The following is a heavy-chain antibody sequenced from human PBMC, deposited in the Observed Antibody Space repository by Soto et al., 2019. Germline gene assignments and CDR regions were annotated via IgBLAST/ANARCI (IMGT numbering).Heavy chain of an antibody. J-gene: IGHJ4*02. CDR1: GGTFSSYT. CDR2: IIPMFGTT. Sequence: QVQLVQSGAEVKKPGSSVKVSCKASGGTFSSYTLNWVRQAPGPGLEWMGGIIPMFGTTDYAEKFQGRVTITAVESTSTAYMELTGLRSEDTAFYYCARDGAGMGATSVYWGQGTLVTVSS. D-gene: IGHD1-26*01. CDR3: ARDGAGMGATSVY. V-gene: IGHV1-69*12.